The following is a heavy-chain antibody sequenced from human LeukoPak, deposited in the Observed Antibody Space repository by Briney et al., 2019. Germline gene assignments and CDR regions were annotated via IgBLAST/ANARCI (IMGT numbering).Heavy chain of an antibody. J-gene: IGHJ4*01. CDR1: GFTFSRFG. CDR3: ARDSAPYCGGDCYFDY. D-gene: IGHD2-21*02. Sequence: GGSLRLSCAASGFTFSRFGMHWVRQAPGKGLEWEAVIWFDGSSTYYADSVKGRFTISRDNSKNMLYLQMNSLRVEDTGVYFCARDSAPYCGGDCYFDYWGHGTLVTVSS. CDR2: IWFDGSST. V-gene: IGHV3-33*01.